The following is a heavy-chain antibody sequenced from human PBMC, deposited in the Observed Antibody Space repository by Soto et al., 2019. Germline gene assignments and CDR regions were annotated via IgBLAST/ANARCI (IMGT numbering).Heavy chain of an antibody. J-gene: IGHJ6*02. D-gene: IGHD1-20*01. V-gene: IGHV3-23*01. CDR1: GFTFSSYA. Sequence: GGSLRLSCAASGFTFSSYAMSWVRQAPGKGLEWVSAISGSGGSTYYADSVKGRFTISRDNSKNTLYLQMNSLRAEDTAVYYCAKENNPSYNWNSYYYYYGMDVWGQGTTVTVSS. CDR2: ISGSGGST. CDR3: AKENNPSYNWNSYYYYYGMDV.